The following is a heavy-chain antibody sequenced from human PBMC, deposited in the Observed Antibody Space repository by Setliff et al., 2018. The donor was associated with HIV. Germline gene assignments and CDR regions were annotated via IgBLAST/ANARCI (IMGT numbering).Heavy chain of an antibody. CDR1: GGSISSYY. J-gene: IGHJ4*02. V-gene: IGHV4-4*09. CDR3: ARQTWEYYDTLTGYYRSPKNFDS. D-gene: IGHD3-9*01. CDR2: IYTSGST. Sequence: PSETLSLTCTVSGGSISSYYWSWIRQPPGKGLEWIGYIYTSGSTNFNPPLQSRVTISVDTSKNQFSLKLSSVTAADTAVYYCARQTWEYYDTLTGYYRSPKNFDSWGQGTLVTVLL.